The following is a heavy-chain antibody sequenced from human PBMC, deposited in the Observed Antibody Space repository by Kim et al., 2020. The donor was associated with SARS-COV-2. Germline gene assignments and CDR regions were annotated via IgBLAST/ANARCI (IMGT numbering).Heavy chain of an antibody. D-gene: IGHD6-13*01. V-gene: IGHV3-7*01. J-gene: IGHJ4*02. Sequence: YVDSVRGRFTISTDSAKNSVFLQMNSLRAEDTGVYYCATSLTAAGTLDYWGQGTLVTVSS. CDR3: ATSLTAAGTLDY.